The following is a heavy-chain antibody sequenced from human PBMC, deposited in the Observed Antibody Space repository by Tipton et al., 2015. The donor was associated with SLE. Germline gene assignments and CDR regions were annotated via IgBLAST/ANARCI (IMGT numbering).Heavy chain of an antibody. CDR2: MYYSGST. J-gene: IGHJ4*02. D-gene: IGHD3-10*01. V-gene: IGHV4-39*07. Sequence: TLSLTCTVSGVSISSSSYYWGWIRQPPGKGLEWIGSMYYSGSTYYNPSLKSRVTISVDGSNNQFSLELSSVTAADTAMYYCARGAAGGFFDYWGQGTLVTVSS. CDR1: GVSISSSSYY. CDR3: ARGAAGGFFDY.